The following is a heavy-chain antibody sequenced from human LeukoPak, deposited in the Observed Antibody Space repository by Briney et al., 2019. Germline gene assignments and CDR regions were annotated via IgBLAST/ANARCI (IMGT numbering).Heavy chain of an antibody. Sequence: GRSLRLSCAASGFTVSRQYTRWVSHAPGKGLEWVSIISWDGATTYYAASVKGRFTISRDNKKNVLYLQMKNLETEDPALFYCAKDLGSVFDALNIWGQGTLVTVSS. J-gene: IGHJ3*02. CDR1: GFTVSRQY. D-gene: IGHD3-10*01. CDR3: AKDLGSVFDALNI. CDR2: ISWDGATT. V-gene: IGHV3-43*01.